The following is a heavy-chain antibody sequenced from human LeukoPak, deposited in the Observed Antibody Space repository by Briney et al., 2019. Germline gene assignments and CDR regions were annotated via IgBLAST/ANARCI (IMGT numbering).Heavy chain of an antibody. J-gene: IGHJ3*02. V-gene: IGHV3-13*01. D-gene: IGHD1-1*01. Sequence: GGSLRLSCAASGLTFSSYDMHWVRQAAGKGLEWVSSIGATGDTYYTDSVKGRFTISRENAKKSLYLQVSSLRVEDTAVYFCVLGAYWNDDKNAFHIWGPGTKVTVSS. CDR2: IGATGDT. CDR3: VLGAYWNDDKNAFHI. CDR1: GLTFSSYD.